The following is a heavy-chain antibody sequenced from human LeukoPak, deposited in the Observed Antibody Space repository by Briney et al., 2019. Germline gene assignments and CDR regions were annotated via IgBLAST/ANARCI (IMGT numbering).Heavy chain of an antibody. J-gene: IGHJ5*02. CDR3: AREPPEDETVAGSVP. V-gene: IGHV3-30*02. D-gene: IGHD6-19*01. CDR1: GFTFSSYG. Sequence: GGSLRLSGAASGFTFSSYGMQWVRPAPGKGLEWVAFIRYDGSNKYYADSVKGRFTISTANSKNTLYLQMNSLRAEDTAVYYCAREPPEDETVAGSVPWGQGTLVTVSS. CDR2: IRYDGSNK.